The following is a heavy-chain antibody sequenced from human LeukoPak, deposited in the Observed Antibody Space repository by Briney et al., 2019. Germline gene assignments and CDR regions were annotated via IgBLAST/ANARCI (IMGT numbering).Heavy chain of an antibody. Sequence: AAGSLRLSCAASGFTFSSFPMHWVRQAPGQGLELVSYIYYYGSNETYADSVKGRFTISRVNSKNTLYLQMLSLRTEDAAVYYYAKDFWVTNHPPYWGQGTLVTVSS. J-gene: IGHJ4*02. CDR1: GFTFSSFP. D-gene: IGHD4-17*01. CDR3: AKDFWVTNHPPY. CDR2: IYYYGSNE. V-gene: IGHV3-30*02.